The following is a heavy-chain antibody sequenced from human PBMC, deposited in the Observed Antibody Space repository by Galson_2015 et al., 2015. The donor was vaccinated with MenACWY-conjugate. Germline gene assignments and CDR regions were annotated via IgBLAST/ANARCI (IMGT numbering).Heavy chain of an antibody. J-gene: IGHJ4*02. V-gene: IGHV4-34*01. CDR1: GGSFSGYY. CDR2: INHSGST. Sequence: SETLSLTCAVYGGSFSGYYWSWIRQPPGKGLEWIGEINHSGSTNYNPSLKSRVTISVDTSKNQFSLKLSSETAADTAVYYCARKGYYYDSSGYYLDYWGQGTLVTVSS. CDR3: ARKGYYYDSSGYYLDY. D-gene: IGHD3-22*01.